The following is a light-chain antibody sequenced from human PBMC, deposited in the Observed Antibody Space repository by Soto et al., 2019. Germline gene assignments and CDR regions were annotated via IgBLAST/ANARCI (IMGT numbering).Light chain of an antibody. CDR1: QSVTNRY. V-gene: IGKV3-20*01. J-gene: IGKJ4*01. CDR3: QQYDISLS. CDR2: GIS. Sequence: EIVLTQSPGTLSLSPGERATLSCRASQSVTNRYFAWYQQRPGQAPRLLIYGISNRATGIPDRFSGSGSGTDFTLTISRLEPEDFAVYYCQQYDISLSFGGGTKVDI.